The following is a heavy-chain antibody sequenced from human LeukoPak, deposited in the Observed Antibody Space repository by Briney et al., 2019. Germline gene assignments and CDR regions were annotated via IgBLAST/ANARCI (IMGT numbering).Heavy chain of an antibody. D-gene: IGHD6-13*01. Sequence: SETLSLTCAVYGGSFSGYYWSWIRQPPGKGLEWIGEINHSGSTNYNPSLKSRVTISVDTSKNQFSLKLSSVTAADTAVYYCARHPPTEYSSSWAFDYWGQGTLVTVSS. CDR3: ARHPPTEYSSSWAFDY. CDR2: INHSGST. CDR1: GGSFSGYY. J-gene: IGHJ4*02. V-gene: IGHV4-34*01.